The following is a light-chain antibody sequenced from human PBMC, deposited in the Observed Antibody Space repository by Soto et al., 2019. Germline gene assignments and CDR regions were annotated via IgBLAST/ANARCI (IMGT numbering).Light chain of an antibody. CDR3: QSYDSSLSGYVV. V-gene: IGLV1-40*01. CDR2: GNS. CDR1: SSNIGAGYD. Sequence: QSVLTQPPSXXXXXXXXXXISCTGSSSNIGAGYDVHWYQQLPGTAPKLLIYGNSNRPSGVPDRFSGSKSGTSASLAITGLQAEDEADDYCQSYDSSLSGYVVFGGGTKLTVL. J-gene: IGLJ2*01.